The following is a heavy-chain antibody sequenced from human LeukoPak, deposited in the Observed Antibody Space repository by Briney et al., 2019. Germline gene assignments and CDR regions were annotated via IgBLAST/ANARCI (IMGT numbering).Heavy chain of an antibody. Sequence: GASVKVSCKGSGYSFTNYWIGWVRQMPGKGLEWMGFIHPRDSRTTYSPSFQGQVTISADRSISTAYIQWSSLKASDTAMYYCAKGGDGRDFLLYWGQGSLVTVSS. D-gene: IGHD5-24*01. CDR1: GYSFTNYW. CDR3: AKGGDGRDFLLY. CDR2: IHPRDSRT. V-gene: IGHV5-51*01. J-gene: IGHJ4*02.